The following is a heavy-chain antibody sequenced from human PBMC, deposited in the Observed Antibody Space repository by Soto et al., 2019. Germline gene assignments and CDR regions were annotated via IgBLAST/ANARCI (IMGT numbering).Heavy chain of an antibody. CDR2: ITSGGGGT. Sequence: EVQVLESGGGLAQPGGSLRLSCAASGFIFSSHAMSWVRQAPGKGLDWVSTITSGGGGTYYADSVKGRFTISRDNSKNTPFLQMNSLRAEDTAVYYCAKDLLWGNFEYWGQGTLVTVSS. CDR1: GFIFSSHA. V-gene: IGHV3-23*01. CDR3: AKDLLWGNFEY. J-gene: IGHJ4*02. D-gene: IGHD3-16*01.